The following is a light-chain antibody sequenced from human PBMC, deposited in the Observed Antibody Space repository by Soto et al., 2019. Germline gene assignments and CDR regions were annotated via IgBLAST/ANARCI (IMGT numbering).Light chain of an antibody. J-gene: IGLJ3*02. CDR3: CAYGGGANSL. CDR2: GDT. V-gene: IGLV2-23*01. Sequence: QSALTQPASMSGSPGQSITISCTGTSNDVGAFNLVSWYQQHPGKAPKLIIFGDTKRPSGISNRFSGSKSGNTASLIISGLQTEDEADYYCCAYGGGANSLFGGGTKVTVL. CDR1: SNDVGAFNL.